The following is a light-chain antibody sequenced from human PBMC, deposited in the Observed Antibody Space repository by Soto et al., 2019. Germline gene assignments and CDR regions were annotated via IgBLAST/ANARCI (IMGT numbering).Light chain of an antibody. J-gene: IGKJ4*01. V-gene: IGKV2D-29*01. CDR1: QSLLGSDGKTY. CDR2: EVS. Sequence: DIVMTQSPVSLPVTPGEPASISCKSSQSLLGSDGKTYLSWYLQKPGHPPQLLIFEVSNHFSGVSDRFSGSGSGTDFTLKISRVEAEDVGVYYCMQSVQFPRTFGGGTKVDIK. CDR3: MQSVQFPRT.